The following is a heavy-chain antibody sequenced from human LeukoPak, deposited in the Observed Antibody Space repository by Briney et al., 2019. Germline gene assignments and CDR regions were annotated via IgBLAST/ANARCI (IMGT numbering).Heavy chain of an antibody. CDR1: GFTLSSYA. CDR3: AKAPVTTCSGAYCYPFDY. D-gene: IGHD2-21*01. V-gene: IGHV3-23*01. J-gene: IGHJ4*02. CDR2: NSVSGNT. Sequence: GGSLRLSCAASGFTLSSYAMSWVRQAPGTGLEWVSANSVSGNTYHADSVKGRFTISRDSSKNTLYLQMNRLRAEDAAVYYCAKAPVTTCSGAYCYPFDYWGQGTLVTVSS.